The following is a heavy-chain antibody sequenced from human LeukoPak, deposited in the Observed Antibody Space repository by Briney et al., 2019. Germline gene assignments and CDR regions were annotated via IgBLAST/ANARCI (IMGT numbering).Heavy chain of an antibody. J-gene: IGHJ4*02. CDR3: TTLTMIVGTHSDY. CDR1: GFTFSDYG. D-gene: IGHD3-22*01. CDR2: IGGRGGST. Sequence: GGSLRLSCAASGFTFSDYGMSWVRQAPGKGLGWVSTIGGRGGSTYYADSVKGRFTISRDNSKNTLYLQMNSLKTEDTAMYYCTTLTMIVGTHSDYWGQGTLVTVSS. V-gene: IGHV3-23*01.